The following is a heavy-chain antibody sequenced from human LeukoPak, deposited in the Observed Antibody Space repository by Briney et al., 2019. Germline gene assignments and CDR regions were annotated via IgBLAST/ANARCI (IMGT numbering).Heavy chain of an antibody. CDR3: AKYRPSGSVWVGFDI. J-gene: IGHJ3*02. Sequence: SETLSLTCTVSGGSISSYYWSWIRQPPGKGLEWIGYIYYSGSTNYNPSLKSRVTISVDTSKNQFSLKLSSVTAADTALYYCAKYRPSGSVWVGFDIWGQGTMATVSS. CDR1: GGSISSYY. D-gene: IGHD3-16*01. V-gene: IGHV4-59*08. CDR2: IYYSGST.